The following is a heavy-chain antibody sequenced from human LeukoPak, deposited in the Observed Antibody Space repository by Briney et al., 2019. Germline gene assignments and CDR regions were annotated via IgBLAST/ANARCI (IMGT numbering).Heavy chain of an antibody. Sequence: GGSLRLSCAASGFTFSSYSMNWVRQAPGKGLEWLSYISSSSSAIYYAGSVKGRFTISRDNAKNSLYLQMNSLRAEDTAVYYCARNREYYDSSGYPYFDYGGRETLVTVSS. CDR3: ARNREYYDSSGYPYFDY. CDR1: GFTFSSYS. V-gene: IGHV3-48*01. CDR2: ISSSSSAI. J-gene: IGHJ4*02. D-gene: IGHD3-22*01.